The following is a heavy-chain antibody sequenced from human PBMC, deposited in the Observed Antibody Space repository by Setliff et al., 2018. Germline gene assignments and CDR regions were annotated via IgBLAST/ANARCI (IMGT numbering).Heavy chain of an antibody. CDR1: GYSFTSYW. CDR3: ARYDSSGYHYYYGMDV. V-gene: IGHV5-51*01. CDR2: IYPGDSDT. D-gene: IGHD3-22*01. J-gene: IGHJ6*02. Sequence: PGESLTLSCKGSGYSFTSYWIGWVRQMPGKGLEWMGIIYPGDSDTRYSPSFQGQVTISADKSISTAYLQWSSLKASGTAMYYCARYDSSGYHYYYGMDVWGQGTTVTVSS.